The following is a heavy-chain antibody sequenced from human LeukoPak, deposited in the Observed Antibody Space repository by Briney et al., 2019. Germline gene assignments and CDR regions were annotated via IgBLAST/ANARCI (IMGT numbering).Heavy chain of an antibody. D-gene: IGHD3-16*01. J-gene: IGHJ3*02. Sequence: GGSLRLSCAASGVTSSSYESYWGRHAPGKGLEWISYISSSSTIIKYADSVRGRFTISRDDAREALYLQMSSLRADDTAIYYCGASRQYVGAFDIWGQGTLVTVSS. CDR3: GASRQYVGAFDI. CDR1: GVTSSSYE. CDR2: ISSSSTII. V-gene: IGHV3-48*03.